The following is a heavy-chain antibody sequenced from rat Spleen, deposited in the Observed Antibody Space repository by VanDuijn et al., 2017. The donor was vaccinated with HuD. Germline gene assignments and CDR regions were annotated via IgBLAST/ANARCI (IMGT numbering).Heavy chain of an antibody. D-gene: IGHD1-1*01. CDR1: GFTFSSFA. J-gene: IGHJ2*01. CDR2: ISYDGSST. CDR3: TRDRTVAFDY. Sequence: EVQLVESGGGLVQPGRSLKLSCAASGFTFSSFAMAWVRQAPTKGLEWVASISYDGSSTYHPDPVKGPFTISSDNPKSTLYLQMDSLRSDDTATYYCTRDRTVAFDYWGQGVMVTVSS. V-gene: IGHV5-29*01.